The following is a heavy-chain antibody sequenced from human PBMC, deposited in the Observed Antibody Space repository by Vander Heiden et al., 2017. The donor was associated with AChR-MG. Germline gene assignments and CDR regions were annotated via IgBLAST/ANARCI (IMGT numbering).Heavy chain of an antibody. CDR3: ARGPLHYGSGSYSLDY. J-gene: IGHJ4*02. V-gene: IGHV4-34*01. Sequence: QVQLQQWGAGLLKPSETLSLTCAVYGGSFSGYYWSWLRQPPGKGLEWIGEINHSGSTNYNPSLKSRVTISVDTSKNQFSLKLSSVTAADTAVYYCARGPLHYGSGSYSLDYWGQGTLVTVSS. D-gene: IGHD3-10*01. CDR1: GGSFSGYY. CDR2: INHSGST.